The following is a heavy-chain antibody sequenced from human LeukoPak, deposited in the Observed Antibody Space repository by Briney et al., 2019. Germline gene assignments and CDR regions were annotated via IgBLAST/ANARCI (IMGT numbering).Heavy chain of an antibody. J-gene: IGHJ4*02. CDR3: AKGKVVAATGYFDY. CDR1: GFTFDDYA. CDR2: ISWNSGSI. V-gene: IGHV3-9*01. Sequence: PGGSLRLSCAASGFTFDDYAMHWVRQAPGKGLEWVSGISWNSGSIGYADSVKGRFTISRDNAKNSLYLQMNSLRAEDTAVYYCAKGKVVAATGYFDYWGQGTLVTVSS. D-gene: IGHD2-15*01.